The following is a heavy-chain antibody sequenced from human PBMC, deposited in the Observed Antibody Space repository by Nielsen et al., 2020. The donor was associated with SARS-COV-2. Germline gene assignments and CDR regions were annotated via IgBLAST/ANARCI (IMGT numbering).Heavy chain of an antibody. Sequence: GESLKIPCAASGFTFSSYSMNWVRQAPGKGLEWVSSISSSSSYIYYADSVKGRFTISRDNAKNSLYLQMNSLRAEDTAVYYCARVLSYTFDIWGQGTMVTVSS. J-gene: IGHJ3*02. V-gene: IGHV3-21*01. CDR3: ARVLSYTFDI. CDR2: ISSSSSYI. D-gene: IGHD3-3*01. CDR1: GFTFSSYS.